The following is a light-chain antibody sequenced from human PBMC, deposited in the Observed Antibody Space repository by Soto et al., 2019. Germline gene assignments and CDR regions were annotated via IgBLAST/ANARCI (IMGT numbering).Light chain of an antibody. Sequence: PGGRASLSCGASQSITSSFLAWYQQKPGQAPRLLIYGASSRATGIPDRFSGTGSETDFTLTINRLEPEDFAVYYCQQYENSPITFGQGTRLEIK. V-gene: IGKV3-20*01. CDR2: GAS. J-gene: IGKJ5*01. CDR1: QSITSSF. CDR3: QQYENSPIT.